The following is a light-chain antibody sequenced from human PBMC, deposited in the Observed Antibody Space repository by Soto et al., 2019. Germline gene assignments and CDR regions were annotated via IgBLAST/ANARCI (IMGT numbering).Light chain of an antibody. CDR1: QTTNNW. Sequence: DIQMTQSPSTLSASVGETETITCRASQTTNNWLAWYQHKPGKAPELLIYDVSTLESGVPSRFSGSGSGTEFTLTISSLQPDDFATYYCQQSRTVGQGTKVDIK. CDR2: DVS. J-gene: IGKJ2*01. CDR3: QQSRT. V-gene: IGKV1-5*01.